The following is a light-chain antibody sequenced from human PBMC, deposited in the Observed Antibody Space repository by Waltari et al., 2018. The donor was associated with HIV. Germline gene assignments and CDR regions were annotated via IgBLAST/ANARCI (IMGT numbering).Light chain of an antibody. V-gene: IGLV3-1*01. CDR1: KLGNKY. Sequence: SFELTQPPSVSVSPGQTASITCSGDKLGNKYTCWYQQKPGQSPVLVIYQDTKRPSGTPERFSGSNSGNTASLTISGLQAEDEADYYCSSYTSSSPVGVFGGGTKLTVL. CDR3: SSYTSSSPVGV. CDR2: QDT. J-gene: IGLJ2*01.